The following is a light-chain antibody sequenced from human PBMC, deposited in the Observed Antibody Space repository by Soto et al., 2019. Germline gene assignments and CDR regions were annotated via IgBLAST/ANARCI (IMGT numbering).Light chain of an antibody. CDR2: GAS. V-gene: IGKV3-15*01. CDR3: QQYNNWPYT. Sequence: EIVMTQSPATLSVSPGERATLSCRASQSVSSNLAWYQQKPSQAPRLLLYGASTRATGIPARFSGSGSGTEFTLTISSMQSEDFAVYYCQQYNNWPYTFGQGTKLEIK. CDR1: QSVSSN. J-gene: IGKJ2*01.